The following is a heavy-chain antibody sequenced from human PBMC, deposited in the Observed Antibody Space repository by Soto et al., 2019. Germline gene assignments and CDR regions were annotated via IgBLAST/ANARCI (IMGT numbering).Heavy chain of an antibody. J-gene: IGHJ4*02. D-gene: IGHD3-3*01. CDR2: IKQDGSEK. Sequence: PGGSLRLSCAASGFTFSSYEMNWVRQAPGKGLEWVSYIKQDGSEKYYVDSVKGRFIISRDSAKNSLYLQMNSLRAEDTAVYYCARVPDYDSWSGYSDYWGQGTLVTVSS. CDR1: GFTFSSYE. CDR3: ARVPDYDSWSGYSDY. V-gene: IGHV3-7*01.